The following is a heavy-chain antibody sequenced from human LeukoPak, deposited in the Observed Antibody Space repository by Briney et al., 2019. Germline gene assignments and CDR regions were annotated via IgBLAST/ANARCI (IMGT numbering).Heavy chain of an antibody. CDR3: AREGITGTTGDAFDI. J-gene: IGHJ3*02. V-gene: IGHV4-4*07. D-gene: IGHD1-7*01. CDR2: IYTSGST. CDR1: GGSIGSYY. Sequence: SETLSLTCSVSGGSIGSYYWSWIRQPAGKGLEWIGRIYTSGSTNYNPSLKSRVTMSVDTSKNQFSLKLSSVTAADTAVYYCAREGITGTTGDAFDIWGQGTMVTVSS.